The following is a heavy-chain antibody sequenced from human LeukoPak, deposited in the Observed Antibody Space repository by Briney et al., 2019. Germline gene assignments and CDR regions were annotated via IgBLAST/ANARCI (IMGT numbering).Heavy chain of an antibody. V-gene: IGHV1-2*02. D-gene: IGHD3-22*01. CDR1: GYTFTGYY. CDR2: INPNSGGT. Sequence: GASVKVSCKASGYTFTGYYMGGVRQAPGQGLEWMGWINPNSGGTNYAQKFQGRVTMTRGTSISTAYMELSRLRSDDTAVYYCALYYYDSSGYYPFDYWVQGTLVTVSS. J-gene: IGHJ4*02. CDR3: ALYYYDSSGYYPFDY.